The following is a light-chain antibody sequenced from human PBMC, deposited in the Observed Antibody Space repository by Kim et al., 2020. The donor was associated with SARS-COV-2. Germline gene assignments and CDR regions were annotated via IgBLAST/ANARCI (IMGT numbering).Light chain of an antibody. CDR1: QNIRNS. V-gene: IGKV1-16*01. J-gene: IGKJ5*01. CDR3: CHDSGYPIT. Sequence: DIQMTQSPSSLSASVGDRVTITCRASQNIRNSLAWFQQKPGKAPKSLIYGASTLQSGVPSRFSDGGSGTDFTLTISSLQPEDFAIYFCCHDSGYPITFGQGTRLEIK. CDR2: GAS.